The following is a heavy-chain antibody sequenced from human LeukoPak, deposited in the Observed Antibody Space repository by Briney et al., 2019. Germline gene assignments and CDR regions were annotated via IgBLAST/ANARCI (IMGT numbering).Heavy chain of an antibody. CDR2: INPSGGST. CDR3: AGAHGYCSSTSCYSYDY. D-gene: IGHD2-2*03. J-gene: IGHJ4*02. Sequence: ASVKVSCKASGYTFTNYYIHWVRQAPGQGLEWMGLINPSGGSTSYAQKFQGRLTMTRDTSTSTVYMELSSLRSEDTAVYYCAGAHGYCSSTSCYSYDYWGQGTLVTVSS. V-gene: IGHV1-46*01. CDR1: GYTFTNYY.